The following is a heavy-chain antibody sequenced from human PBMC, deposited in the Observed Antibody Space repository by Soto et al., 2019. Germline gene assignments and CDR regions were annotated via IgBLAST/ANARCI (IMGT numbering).Heavy chain of an antibody. Sequence: EVQLLESGGGLVQPVGSLRLSCAASGFTFSSYAMSWVRQAPGKGLEWVSAISGSGGSTYYADSVKGRFTISRDNSKNTLYLQMNSLRAEDTAVYYCAKGLLGVQLWLHYFDYWGQGTLVTVSS. D-gene: IGHD5-18*01. CDR1: GFTFSSYA. V-gene: IGHV3-23*01. J-gene: IGHJ4*02. CDR3: AKGLLGVQLWLHYFDY. CDR2: ISGSGGST.